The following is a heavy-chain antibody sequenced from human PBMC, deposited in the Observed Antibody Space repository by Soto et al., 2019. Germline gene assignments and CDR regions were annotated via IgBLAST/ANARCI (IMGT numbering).Heavy chain of an antibody. CDR2: IRGSGGRT. Sequence: PGGSLRLSCAASGFAFDNYPMNWVRQAPGKGLEWVSAIRGSGGRTFYADSVQGRLTISRDNSKNTLYLQMNSLRAEDTAVYYCAKNPISGSYYFKSPRVDYWGQGTLVTVSS. V-gene: IGHV3-23*01. D-gene: IGHD1-26*01. CDR3: AKNPISGSYYFKSPRVDY. J-gene: IGHJ4*02. CDR1: GFAFDNYP.